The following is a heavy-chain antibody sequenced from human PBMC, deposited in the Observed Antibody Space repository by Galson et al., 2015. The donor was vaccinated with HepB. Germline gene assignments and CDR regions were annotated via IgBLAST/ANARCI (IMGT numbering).Heavy chain of an antibody. J-gene: IGHJ4*02. D-gene: IGHD2-15*01. V-gene: IGHV3-30-3*01. CDR2: ISYDGSNK. CDR1: GFTFSSYA. Sequence: SLRLSCAASGFTFSSYAMHWVRRAPGKGLEWVAVISYDGSNKYYADSVKGRFTISRDNSKNTRYLQMNSLRAEDTAVYYCARPPCSGGSCYSDYWGQGTLVTVSS. CDR3: ARPPCSGGSCYSDY.